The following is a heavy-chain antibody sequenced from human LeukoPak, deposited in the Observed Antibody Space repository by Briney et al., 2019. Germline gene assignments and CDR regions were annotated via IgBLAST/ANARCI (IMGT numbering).Heavy chain of an antibody. CDR3: ARGGRLSSDGSWTWFDP. CDR2: NYPGGSDT. V-gene: IGHV5-51*01. CDR1: GYSFTTYW. D-gene: IGHD2-15*01. Sequence: VESLKISCKGSGYSFTTYWIGWVRQMPGKGLEWVGINYPGGSDTRYSPSFQGQVTISVDKSISTAYVQWSSLKASDTAMYYCARGGRLSSDGSWTWFDPWGKGTLVTVSS. J-gene: IGHJ5*02.